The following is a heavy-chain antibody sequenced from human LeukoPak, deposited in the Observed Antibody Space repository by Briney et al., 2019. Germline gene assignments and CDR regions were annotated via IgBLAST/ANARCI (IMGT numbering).Heavy chain of an antibody. CDR2: IIPIFGTA. CDR3: ASPSTASRGDYFDY. V-gene: IGHV1-69*06. Sequence: GASVTVSCKASGGTFSSYAISWVRQAPGQGLEWMGGIIPIFGTANYAQKFQGRVTITADKSTSTAYMELSSLRSEDTAVYYCASPSTASRGDYFDYWGQGTLVTVSS. J-gene: IGHJ4*02. CDR1: GGTFSSYA. D-gene: IGHD2-21*02.